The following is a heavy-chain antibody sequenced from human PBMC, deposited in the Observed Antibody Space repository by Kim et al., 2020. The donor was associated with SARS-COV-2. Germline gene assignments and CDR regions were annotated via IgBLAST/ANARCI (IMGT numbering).Heavy chain of an antibody. CDR3: ARDHIESSGYCPDY. CDR1: GYSFTYYA. J-gene: IGHJ4*02. Sequence: ASVKVSCKASGYSFTYYALNWVRQAPGQGLEWMGWISTDHGKTDVAQRFQGRLTMTTDASTSTAYMELRSLRSDDTAIYYCARDHIESSGYCPDYWGQGTLVTASS. D-gene: IGHD5-18*01. CDR2: ISTDHGKT. V-gene: IGHV1-18*01.